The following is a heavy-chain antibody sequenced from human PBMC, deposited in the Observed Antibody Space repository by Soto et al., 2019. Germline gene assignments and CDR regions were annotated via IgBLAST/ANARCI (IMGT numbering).Heavy chain of an antibody. CDR2: IYYSGST. V-gene: IGHV4-39*01. Sequence: SETLSLTCTVSGGSISSSSYYWGWIRQPPGKGLEWIGSIYYSGSTYYNPSLKSRVTISVDTSKNQFSLKLSYVTAADTAVYYCARAKQLANFDYWGQGTLVTVSS. CDR1: GGSISSSSYY. CDR3: ARAKQLANFDY. D-gene: IGHD6-6*01. J-gene: IGHJ4*02.